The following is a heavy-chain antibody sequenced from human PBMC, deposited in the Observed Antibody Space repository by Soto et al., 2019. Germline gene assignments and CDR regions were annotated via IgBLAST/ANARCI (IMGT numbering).Heavy chain of an antibody. D-gene: IGHD3-10*01. CDR1: GFTFSSYA. Sequence: GGSLRLSCAASGFTFSSYAMSWVRQAPGKGLEWVSAISGSGGSTYYADSVKGRFTISRDNSKNTLYLQMNSLRAEGTAVYYCAKCYGSGSLCKYYYYGMDVWGQGTTVTVSS. CDR3: AKCYGSGSLCKYYYYGMDV. V-gene: IGHV3-23*01. J-gene: IGHJ6*02. CDR2: ISGSGGST.